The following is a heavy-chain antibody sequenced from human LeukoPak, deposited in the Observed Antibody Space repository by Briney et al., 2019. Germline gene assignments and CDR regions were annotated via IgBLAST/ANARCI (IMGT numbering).Heavy chain of an antibody. CDR1: GYTFTSYD. J-gene: IGHJ6*02. CDR2: MNPNSGNT. Sequence: ASVKVSCKASGYTFTSYDINWVRQATGQGLEWMGWMNPNSGNTSYAQKFQGRVTMTRNTSISTAYMELSSLRSEDTAVYYCARGLRFVEWLLLDYYYGMDVWGQGTTVTVS. D-gene: IGHD3-3*01. CDR3: ARGLRFVEWLLLDYYYGMDV. V-gene: IGHV1-8*01.